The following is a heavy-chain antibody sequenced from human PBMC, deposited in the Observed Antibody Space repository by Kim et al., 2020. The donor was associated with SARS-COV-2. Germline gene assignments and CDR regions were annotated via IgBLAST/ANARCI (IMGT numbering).Heavy chain of an antibody. CDR2: INYSGRT. CDR1: GGSISSDDYY. CDR3: ATKYSTVTTVYFDY. Sequence: SETLSLTCTVSGGSISSDDYYWSWIRQPPGKGLEWIGYINYSGRTYYNPSLKSRLTISVDTSNNQISLKLTSVTAADTAVYYCATKYSTVTTVYFDYWGQGTLVTVSS. D-gene: IGHD4-17*01. J-gene: IGHJ4*02. V-gene: IGHV4-30-4*01.